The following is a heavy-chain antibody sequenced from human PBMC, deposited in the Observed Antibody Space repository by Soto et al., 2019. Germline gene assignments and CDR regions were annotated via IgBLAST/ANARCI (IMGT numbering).Heavy chain of an antibody. D-gene: IGHD3-9*01. J-gene: IGHJ3*02. CDR3: ARSLRGILDAFDM. CDR1: GFTFSSYI. V-gene: IGHV3-21*01. Sequence: PGGSLRLSCAASGFTFSSYIMNWVREAPGKGLEWVSSISSSNNNIYYADSVKGRFTISRDNAKNSLYLQMNTLRAEDTAVYYCARSLRGILDAFDMWGQGTMVTVS. CDR2: ISSSNNNI.